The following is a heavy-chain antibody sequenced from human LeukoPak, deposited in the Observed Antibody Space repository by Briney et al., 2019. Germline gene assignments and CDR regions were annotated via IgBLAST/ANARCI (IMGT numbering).Heavy chain of an antibody. J-gene: IGHJ4*02. Sequence: PSETLSLTCSVSGDSISYYYWNWIRQPPGKGLEWIGYIYYSGSTNYNPSLKSRVTIAVDTSKNQFSLKLSSVTAADTVVYYCARLQSDYDYDYFDYWGQGTLVTVSS. V-gene: IGHV4-59*08. CDR1: GDSISYYY. CDR3: ARLQSDYDYDYFDY. D-gene: IGHD5-12*01. CDR2: IYYSGST.